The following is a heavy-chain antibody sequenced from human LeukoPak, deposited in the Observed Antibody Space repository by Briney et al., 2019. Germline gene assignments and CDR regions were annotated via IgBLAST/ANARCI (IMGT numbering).Heavy chain of an antibody. Sequence: PSETLSLTCTVSGGSLTIYYWSWIRQPPGKGLEWIGYIYYSGSTNYNPSLKSRVNISLDTSKNQFYLKLSSVTAADTAVYYCARVLAARPHDAFDIWGQGTMVTVSS. CDR1: GGSLTIYY. V-gene: IGHV4-59*01. CDR3: ARVLAARPHDAFDI. CDR2: IYYSGST. D-gene: IGHD6-6*01. J-gene: IGHJ3*02.